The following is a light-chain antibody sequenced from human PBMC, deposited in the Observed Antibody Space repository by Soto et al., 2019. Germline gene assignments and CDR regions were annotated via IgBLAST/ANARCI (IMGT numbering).Light chain of an antibody. CDR2: QAS. J-gene: IGKJ1*01. V-gene: IGKV1-5*03. Sequence: TQSCHTLSTLVSDRVTIXXLASQSISRWLAWFQQKPGKAPKLLIYQASTLETGVPSRFSGSGSGTEFTLTISSLQPDDFATYYCQHYNGLPWTFGQGTKVDI. CDR3: QHYNGLPWT. CDR1: QSISRW.